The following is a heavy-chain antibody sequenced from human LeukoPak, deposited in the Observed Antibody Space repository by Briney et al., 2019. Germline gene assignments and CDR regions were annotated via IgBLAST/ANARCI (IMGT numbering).Heavy chain of an antibody. CDR1: GGTLSDFA. CDR2: TIPILNIT. D-gene: IGHD2-15*01. Sequence: SVKVSCKTSGGTLSDFAISWVRQAPGQGLEWMGRTIPILNITNYAQKFQGTVTITADKSTSTAYMELSSLRFEDTAVYYCLGYCSGGNCPIRRLGSDYWGQGTLVTVSS. J-gene: IGHJ4*02. CDR3: LGYCSGGNCPIRRLGSDY. V-gene: IGHV1-69*10.